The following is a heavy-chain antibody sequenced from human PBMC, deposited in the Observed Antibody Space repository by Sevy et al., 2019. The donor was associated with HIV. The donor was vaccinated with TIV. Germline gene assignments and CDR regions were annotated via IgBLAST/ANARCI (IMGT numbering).Heavy chain of an antibody. D-gene: IGHD6-13*01. J-gene: IGHJ4*02. Sequence: GGSLRLSCEASGFTFSSYWMSWVRQAPGKGLEWVANIKEDGSVKYYVESVKGRFTISRDNAKNSVYLQMNSLRAEDAALYYCVRAIVAAGSHWGLGTLVTVSS. V-gene: IGHV3-7*01. CDR2: IKEDGSVK. CDR1: GFTFSSYW. CDR3: VRAIVAAGSH.